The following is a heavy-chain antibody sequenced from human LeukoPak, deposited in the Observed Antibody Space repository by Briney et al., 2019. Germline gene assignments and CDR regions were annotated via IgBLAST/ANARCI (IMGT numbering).Heavy chain of an antibody. CDR3: AKEGGPGSGYFDY. J-gene: IGHJ4*02. Sequence: GGSLRLSCAASGFTFSSYWMHWVRQAPGKGLVWVSRINSDGSSTDYADSVKGRFTISRDNAKNTLYLQMNSLRAEDTAVYYCAKEGGPGSGYFDYWGQGTLVTVSS. CDR1: GFTFSSYW. CDR2: INSDGSST. V-gene: IGHV3-74*01. D-gene: IGHD3-22*01.